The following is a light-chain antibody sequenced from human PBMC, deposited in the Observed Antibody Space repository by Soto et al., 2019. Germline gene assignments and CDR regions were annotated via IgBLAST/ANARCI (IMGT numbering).Light chain of an antibody. CDR2: GAS. J-gene: IGKJ3*01. V-gene: IGKV3-15*01. Sequence: EIVMTQSPATLSLSPGERATLSCRASQSVSSNLAWYQQKPGQAPRLLIYGASTRATGIPARFSGSGSGKEFTLTISSLQSEDFAVYNCQQYNNWPFTFGPGTKWISN. CDR3: QQYNNWPFT. CDR1: QSVSSN.